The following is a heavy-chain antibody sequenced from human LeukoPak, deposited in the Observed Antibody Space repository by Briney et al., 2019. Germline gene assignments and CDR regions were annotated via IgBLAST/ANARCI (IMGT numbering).Heavy chain of an antibody. CDR2: IYYSGST. CDR3: ARLLVDSYGYWFDP. J-gene: IGHJ5*02. V-gene: IGHV4-59*08. CDR1: GDSISSYY. Sequence: PSETLSLTCTVSGDSISSYYWSWIRQPPGKGLEWIGYIYYSGSTNYNPSLKSRVTISVDTSKNQFSLKLTSVTAADMAVYYCARLLVDSYGYWFDPWGQGTLVTVSS. D-gene: IGHD5-18*01.